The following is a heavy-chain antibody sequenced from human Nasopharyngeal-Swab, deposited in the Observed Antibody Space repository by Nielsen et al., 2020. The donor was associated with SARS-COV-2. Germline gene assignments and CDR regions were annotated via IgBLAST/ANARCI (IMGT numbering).Heavy chain of an antibody. Sequence: GGSLRLSCAASGFTFSTYNMNWVRQAPGQGLEWVSSISSSTTYIYYADSVKGRFTVSRDNAKNSLYLQMNSLRAEDTAVYYCARDGLDYDFWSAYFMDVWGQGTTVTVSS. CDR1: GFTFSTYN. CDR2: ISSSTTYI. J-gene: IGHJ6*02. CDR3: ARDGLDYDFWSAYFMDV. V-gene: IGHV3-21*01. D-gene: IGHD3-3*01.